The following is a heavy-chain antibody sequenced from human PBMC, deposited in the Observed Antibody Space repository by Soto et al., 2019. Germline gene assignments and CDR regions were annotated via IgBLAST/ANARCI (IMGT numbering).Heavy chain of an antibody. V-gene: IGHV3-15*07. CDR1: GFTFSNAW. J-gene: IGHJ6*02. D-gene: IGHD2-8*01. Sequence: GGSLRLSCAASGFTFSNAWMNWVRQAPGKGLEWVGRIKSKTDGGTTDYAAPVKGRFTISRDDSKNTLYLQMNSLKTEDTVVYYCTTGGRVIVLMVYAIQPYYYYGMDVWGQGTTVTVSS. CDR2: IKSKTDGGTT. CDR3: TTGGRVIVLMVYAIQPYYYYGMDV.